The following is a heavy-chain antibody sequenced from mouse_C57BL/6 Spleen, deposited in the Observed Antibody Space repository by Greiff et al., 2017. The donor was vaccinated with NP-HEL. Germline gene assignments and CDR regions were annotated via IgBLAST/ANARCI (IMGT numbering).Heavy chain of an antibody. CDR2: ISDGGSYT. V-gene: IGHV5-4*03. Sequence: EVMLVESGGGLVKPGGSLKLSCAASGFTFSSYAMSWVRQTPEKRLEWVATISDGGSYTYYPDNVKGRFTISRDNAKNNLYLQMSHLKSEDTAMYYCAIYYYYAMDYWGQGTSVTVSS. CDR1: GFTFSSYA. J-gene: IGHJ4*01. CDR3: AIYYYYAMDY. D-gene: IGHD2-1*01.